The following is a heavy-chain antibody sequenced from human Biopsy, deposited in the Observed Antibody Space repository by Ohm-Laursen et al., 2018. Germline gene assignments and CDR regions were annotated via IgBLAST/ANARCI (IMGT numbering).Heavy chain of an antibody. V-gene: IGHV1-69*04. Sequence: ASVKVSCKASGYTFPSYGISWVRQAPGQGLEWMGRIIPLLGITNYAERFQGRVTISVDRSTSTAYMELSSLKSEDTAVYYCAREYPEGDVWGQGTSVTVSS. CDR2: IIPLLGIT. J-gene: IGHJ6*02. CDR3: AREYPEGDV. D-gene: IGHD2-2*02. CDR1: GYTFPSYG.